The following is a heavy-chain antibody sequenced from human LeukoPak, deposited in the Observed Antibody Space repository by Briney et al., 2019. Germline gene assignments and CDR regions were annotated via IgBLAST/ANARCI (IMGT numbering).Heavy chain of an antibody. V-gene: IGHV3-30*02. CDR2: IQFDGSDE. D-gene: IGHD2-15*01. Sequence: GGSLRLSCTASGFVFSTYGMHWVRQAPSKGLEWISFIQFDGSDEFYADSVKGRFIISRDNSKNTLYLQMNSLRTEDTSVYYCAEDQKLQPFHYWGQGTLVTVSS. J-gene: IGHJ4*02. CDR3: AEDQKLQPFHY. CDR1: GFVFSTYG.